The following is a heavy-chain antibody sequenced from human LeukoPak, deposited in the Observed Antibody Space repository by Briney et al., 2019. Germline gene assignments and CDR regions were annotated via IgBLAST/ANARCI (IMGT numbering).Heavy chain of an antibody. Sequence: SQTLSPTCSLSGGSISSYYWSWIRQPPRKGMEWIGYIYYSGSTNYNPSLKSRIHISVDTSNNQFSLKLSSVTAADTAVYYCATTRREDGSGSFDYWGQGTLVTVSS. CDR1: GGSISSYY. CDR3: ATTRREDGSGSFDY. J-gene: IGHJ4*02. V-gene: IGHV4-59*08. CDR2: IYYSGST. D-gene: IGHD3-10*01.